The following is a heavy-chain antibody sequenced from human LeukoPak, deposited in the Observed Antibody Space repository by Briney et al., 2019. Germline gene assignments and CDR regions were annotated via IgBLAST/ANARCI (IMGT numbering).Heavy chain of an antibody. D-gene: IGHD2-15*01. Sequence: GESLKISCKGSGYSFTSYWIGWVRQMPGKGLEWMGIIYPGDSDTRYSPSFQGQVTISADKSISTAYLQWSSLKASDTAMYYCARSYFCRYCSGGIFDYWGQGTLVTVSS. CDR1: GYSFTSYW. CDR3: ARSYFCRYCSGGIFDY. CDR2: IYPGDSDT. J-gene: IGHJ4*02. V-gene: IGHV5-51*01.